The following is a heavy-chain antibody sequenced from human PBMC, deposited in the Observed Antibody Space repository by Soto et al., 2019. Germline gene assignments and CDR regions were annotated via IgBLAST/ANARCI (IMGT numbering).Heavy chain of an antibody. V-gene: IGHV4-30-4*01. CDR1: GGSISSGDYY. CDR2: IYYSGST. D-gene: IGHD6-13*01. CDR3: ARDSGSSSWYLDDAFDI. J-gene: IGHJ3*02. Sequence: QVQLQESGPGLVKPSQTLSLTCTVSGGSISSGDYYWSWIRQPPGKGLEWIGYIYYSGSTYYNPSLKSRVTISVDTSKNQFSLKLSSVTAADTAVYYCARDSGSSSWYLDDAFDIWGQGTMVTVSS.